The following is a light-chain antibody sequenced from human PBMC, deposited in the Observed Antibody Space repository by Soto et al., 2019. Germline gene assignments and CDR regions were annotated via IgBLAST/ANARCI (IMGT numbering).Light chain of an antibody. Sequence: EIVLTQSPGTLSLSPGERATLSCRASQSVRSSFVAWYQQKPGQAPSLLIKDASTRPTGIPDRFSGSGSGTDFSLSNSRLEPDDFAVYFCQQYGSSPWTFGQGTKVEIK. V-gene: IGKV3-20*01. CDR3: QQYGSSPWT. CDR1: QSVRSSF. J-gene: IGKJ1*01. CDR2: DAS.